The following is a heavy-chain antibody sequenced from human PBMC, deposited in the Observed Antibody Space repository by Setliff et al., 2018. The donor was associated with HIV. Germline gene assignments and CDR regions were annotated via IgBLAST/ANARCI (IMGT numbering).Heavy chain of an antibody. CDR2: IWYDGTNK. V-gene: IGHV3-30*02. CDR1: GFTVSSNY. J-gene: IGHJ5*02. D-gene: IGHD1-1*01. CDR3: AKDFFTGGFDP. Sequence: GGSLRLSCAASGFTVSSNYMHWVRQAPGKGLESVAVIWYDGTNKRYGDSVKGRFTISRDNSKNTLYLQMDSLRGDDTAVYYCAKDFFTGGFDPWGQGTLVTVSS.